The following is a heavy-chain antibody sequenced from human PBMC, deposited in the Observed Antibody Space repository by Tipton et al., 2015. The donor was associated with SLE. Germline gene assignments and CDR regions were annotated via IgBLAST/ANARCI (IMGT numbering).Heavy chain of an antibody. V-gene: IGHV4-39*01. D-gene: IGHD2-15*01. CDR2: IYNSGTTYNSGTT. J-gene: IGHJ3*01. Sequence: TLSLTCAVSGGAISGVSFYWGWIRQSPGKGLEWIGMIYNSGTTYNSGTTYYNPSLKSRVSISVDTSKNQFSLSLTSVTAADTAVYYCARHSGWSFDVWGQGTMVTVSS. CDR3: ARHSGWSFDV. CDR1: GGAISGVSFY.